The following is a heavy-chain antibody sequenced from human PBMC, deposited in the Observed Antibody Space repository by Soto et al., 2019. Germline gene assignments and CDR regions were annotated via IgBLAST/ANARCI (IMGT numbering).Heavy chain of an antibody. D-gene: IGHD3-10*01. V-gene: IGHV3-21*01. CDR3: ARVGAYVGEFDYFDY. CDR2: ISRNSDYI. Sequence: EVQLVESGGGLVKPGGSLRLSCAASGFTFSSYSMNWVRQAPGKGLEWVSSISRNSDYIYYSDSVKGRFIISRDNARTSLDLRMNSLRAEDTAVYYCARVGAYVGEFDYFDYWGQGALVTVSS. J-gene: IGHJ4*02. CDR1: GFTFSSYS.